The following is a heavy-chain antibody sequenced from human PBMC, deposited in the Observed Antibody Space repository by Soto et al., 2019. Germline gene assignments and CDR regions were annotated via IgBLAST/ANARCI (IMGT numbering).Heavy chain of an antibody. D-gene: IGHD1-26*01. CDR3: ARVGATTYYYYYGMYV. V-gene: IGHV4-34*01. CDR2: INHSGST. Sequence: SETLPLPCAVSGGSFSGDYWSWIRQPPGKGLEWIGEINHSGSTNYNPSLKSRVTISVDTSKNQFSLKLSSVTAADTAVYYCARVGATTYYYYYGMYVWGQGTTVTVSS. J-gene: IGHJ6*02. CDR1: GGSFSGDY.